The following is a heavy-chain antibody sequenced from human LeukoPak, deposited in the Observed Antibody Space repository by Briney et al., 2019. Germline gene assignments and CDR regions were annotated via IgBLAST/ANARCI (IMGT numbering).Heavy chain of an antibody. Sequence: AASVKVSFKASGYSFNAYYIQWVRQAPGQGLEWMGWINPNTGDTNYAQKFQGRVTMTRDRSISTAYMELSRLRSDDTALYYCARGLGVDHWGQGTLVTVSS. J-gene: IGHJ4*02. CDR1: GYSFNAYY. V-gene: IGHV1-2*02. CDR2: INPNTGDT. D-gene: IGHD1-26*01. CDR3: ARGLGVDH.